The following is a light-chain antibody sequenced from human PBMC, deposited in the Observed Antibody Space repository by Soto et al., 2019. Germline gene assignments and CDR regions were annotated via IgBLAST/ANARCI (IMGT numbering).Light chain of an antibody. CDR1: QSVSSSF. V-gene: IGKV3-20*01. J-gene: IGKJ1*01. Sequence: EIVLTQSPGTLSLSPGERATLSCRASQSVSSSFLAWYQQKPGQAPRILIYGASSRATGIPDRFSGSGSGTDFALTISGLEPEDFAVYYCQQYESSPWTFGQGTRVEIK. CDR2: GAS. CDR3: QQYESSPWT.